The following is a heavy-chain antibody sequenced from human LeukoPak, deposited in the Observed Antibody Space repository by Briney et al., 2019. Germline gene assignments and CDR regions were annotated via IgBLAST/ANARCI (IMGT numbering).Heavy chain of an antibody. D-gene: IGHD6-19*01. CDR1: GFTFSNYG. CDR3: ARERAVAGTGENYFDY. CDR2: IWYDGSNE. Sequence: GGSLRLSCAASGFTFSNYGMHWVRQAPGKGLEWVAVIWYDGSNEYYADSVKGRFTISRDNSKNTLYLQMNSLRAEDTAVYYCARERAVAGTGENYFDYWGQGTLVTVSS. V-gene: IGHV3-33*01. J-gene: IGHJ4*02.